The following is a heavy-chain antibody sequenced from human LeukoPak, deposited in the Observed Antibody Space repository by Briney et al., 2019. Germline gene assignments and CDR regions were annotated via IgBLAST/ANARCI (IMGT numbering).Heavy chain of an antibody. V-gene: IGHV4-4*07. CDR2: IYSSGTT. CDR3: ARATESSANTAFDI. Sequence: SETLSLTCTVSGGSINSYFWNWIRQPAGKGLEWIGRIYSSGTTDYSPSLKSRVILAVDTAKKQLSLRLNSVTAADTAVYYCARATESSANTAFDIWGQGTMVTVSP. CDR1: GGSINSYF. D-gene: IGHD3-22*01. J-gene: IGHJ3*02.